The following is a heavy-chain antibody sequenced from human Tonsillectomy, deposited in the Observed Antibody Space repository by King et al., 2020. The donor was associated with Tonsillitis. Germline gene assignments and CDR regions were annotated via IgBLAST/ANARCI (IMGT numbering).Heavy chain of an antibody. V-gene: IGHV4-34*01. Sequence: VQLQQGGAGLLKPSETLSLTCAVYGGSFSGYYWSWIRQPPGKVLEWIGEINHSGSTNYKPSLKRRVTISVDTSKNQFSLKRSSVTAADTAVYYCASSPYVWGSYRPTRGIDYWGQGTLVTVSS. CDR1: GGSFSGYY. CDR3: ASSPYVWGSYRPTRGIDY. D-gene: IGHD3-16*02. CDR2: INHSGST. J-gene: IGHJ4*02.